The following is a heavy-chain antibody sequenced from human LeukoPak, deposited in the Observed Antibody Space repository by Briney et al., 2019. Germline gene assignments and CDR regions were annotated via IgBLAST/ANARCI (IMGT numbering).Heavy chain of an antibody. CDR3: ARDAAYGTDAFDI. V-gene: IGHV3-33*01. CDR2: IWYDGSNK. Sequence: GRSLRLSCAASGFTFSSYGMHWVRQAPGKGLEWVAVIWYDGSNKYYADSVKGRFTISRDNSKNTLYLQMNSLRAEDTAVFYCARDAAYGTDAFDILGQGTMVTVSS. J-gene: IGHJ3*02. D-gene: IGHD3-10*01. CDR1: GFTFSSYG.